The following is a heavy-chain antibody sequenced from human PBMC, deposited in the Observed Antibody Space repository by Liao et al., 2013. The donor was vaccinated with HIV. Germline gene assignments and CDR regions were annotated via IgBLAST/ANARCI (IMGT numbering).Heavy chain of an antibody. J-gene: IGHJ5*02. D-gene: IGHD3-3*01. CDR3: ARATISDFWEWTLLGGGWFDP. CDR2: VYQTGST. V-gene: IGHV4-30-2*01. Sequence: QLQLQESGSRLVKPSQTLSLTCAVSGGSISNGDFSWNWIRQPPGKGLEWIGYVYQTGSTYYNPSLKSRVTISADRSKNHFSLKLTSVTAADTAVYYCARATISDFWEWTLLGGGWFDPWGQGTLVTVSS. CDR1: GGSISNGDFS.